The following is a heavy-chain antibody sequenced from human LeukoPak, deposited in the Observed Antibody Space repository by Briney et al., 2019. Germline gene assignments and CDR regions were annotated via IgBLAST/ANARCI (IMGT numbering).Heavy chain of an antibody. V-gene: IGHV3-23*01. D-gene: IGHD3-22*01. J-gene: IGHJ4*02. CDR3: AKEAGYYDSSGYYYGYFDY. Sequence: GGSLRLSCAASGFTFSSYAMSWVRQAPGKGLEWVSTISGSGGSTYYADSVKGRFTISRDNSKNTLYLQMNGLRAEDTAVYYCAKEAGYYDSSGYYYGYFDYWGQGTLVTVSS. CDR2: ISGSGGST. CDR1: GFTFSSYA.